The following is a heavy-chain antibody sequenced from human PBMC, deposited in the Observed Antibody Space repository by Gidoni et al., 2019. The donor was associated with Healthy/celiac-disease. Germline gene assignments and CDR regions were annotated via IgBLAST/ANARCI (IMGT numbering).Heavy chain of an antibody. D-gene: IGHD3-3*01. CDR1: GFTFSSYA. V-gene: IGHV3-30-3*01. J-gene: IGHJ6*02. CDR2: ISYDGSNK. Sequence: QVQLVESGGGVVQPGRSLRLSCAASGFTFSSYAMHWVRQAPGKGLEWVAVISYDGSNKYYADSVKGRFTISRDNSKNTLYLQMNSLRAEDTAVYYCARAPYDFWSGYYTGSYYYGMDVWGQGTTVTVSS. CDR3: ARAPYDFWSGYYTGSYYYGMDV.